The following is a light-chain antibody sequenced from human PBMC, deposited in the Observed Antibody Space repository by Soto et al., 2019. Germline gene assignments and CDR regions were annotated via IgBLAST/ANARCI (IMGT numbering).Light chain of an antibody. V-gene: IGKV3-11*01. J-gene: IGKJ3*01. CDR2: DAS. Sequence: ESVLTHSPATLSLSPGERATLSCRASQSVSSYLAWYQQKPGQAPRLLIYDASNRATGIPARFSGSGSGTDFTLTISSLEPEDFAVYYCQQRSTRATFGPGTKVDIK. CDR3: QQRSTRAT. CDR1: QSVSSY.